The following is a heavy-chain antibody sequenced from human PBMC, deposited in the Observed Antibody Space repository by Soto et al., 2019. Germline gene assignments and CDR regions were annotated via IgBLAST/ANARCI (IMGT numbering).Heavy chain of an antibody. J-gene: IGHJ4*02. CDR3: ARVYCSGGSCYSIDY. CDR2: INPSGST. D-gene: IGHD2-15*01. CDR1: GYTFTSYY. V-gene: IGHV1-46*03. Sequence: QVQLVQSGAEVKKPGASVKVSCKASGYTFTSYYMHWVRQAPGQGLEWMGIINPSGSTSYAQKLQGRVTMTRNTSTSTVYMELSSLRSEDTAVYYCARVYCSGGSCYSIDYWGQGTLVTVSS.